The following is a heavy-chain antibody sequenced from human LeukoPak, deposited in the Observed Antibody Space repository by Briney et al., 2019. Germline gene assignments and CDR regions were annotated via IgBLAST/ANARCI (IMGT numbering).Heavy chain of an antibody. D-gene: IGHD3-9*01. J-gene: IGHJ3*02. V-gene: IGHV1-2*02. CDR1: GYIFTGYY. CDR2: INPNSGGT. Sequence: GASVKVSCKASGYIFTGYYMHWVRQAPGQGLEWMGWINPNSGGTNYAQKFQGRVTMTRDTSISTAYMELSRLRSDDTAVYYCARGCRWLRYFDWFTGLDDAFDIWGQGTMVTVSS. CDR3: ARGCRWLRYFDWFTGLDDAFDI.